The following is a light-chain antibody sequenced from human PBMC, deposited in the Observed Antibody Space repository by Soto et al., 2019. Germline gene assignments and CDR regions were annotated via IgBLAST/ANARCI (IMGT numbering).Light chain of an antibody. CDR1: QSISSW. CDR2: KAS. J-gene: IGKJ4*01. CDR3: QQANSLPLT. V-gene: IGKV1-5*03. Sequence: DIQMTQSPSTLSASVGDRVTITCRASQSISSWLAWYQQKPGKAPKLLIYKASSLESGVPSRFSGSGSGTEFTLTISSLQPDDFATYYCQQANSLPLTFGGGTKVEIK.